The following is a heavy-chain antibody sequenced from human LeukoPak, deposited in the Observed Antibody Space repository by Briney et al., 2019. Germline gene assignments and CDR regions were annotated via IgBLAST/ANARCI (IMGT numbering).Heavy chain of an antibody. CDR3: ARDLTAIAGVPGDYFDH. V-gene: IGHV1-18*01. D-gene: IGHD6-13*01. Sequence: ASVKVSCKASGYTFTSYGISWVRQAPGQGLEWMGWISAYNGNTNYAQKLQGRVTMTTDTSTSTGYMELRSLTSDDTAVYYCARDLTAIAGVPGDYFDHWGQGTLVTISS. CDR2: ISAYNGNT. J-gene: IGHJ4*02. CDR1: GYTFTSYG.